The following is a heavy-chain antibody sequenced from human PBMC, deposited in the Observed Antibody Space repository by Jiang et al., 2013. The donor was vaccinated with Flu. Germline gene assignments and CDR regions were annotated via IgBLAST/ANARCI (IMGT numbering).Heavy chain of an antibody. D-gene: IGHD2/OR15-2a*01. J-gene: IGHJ4*02. Sequence: GAEVKKPGESLKISCKGSGYSFTNYWIGWVRQMPGKGLEWMGRIDPSDSYTNYIPSFRGHVTISTDKSITTAYLQWSSLKASDAAMYYCATLSGGTLEYWGQGTLVTVSS. CDR2: IDPSDSYT. CDR1: GYSFTNYW. CDR3: ATLSGGTLEY. V-gene: IGHV5-10-1*01.